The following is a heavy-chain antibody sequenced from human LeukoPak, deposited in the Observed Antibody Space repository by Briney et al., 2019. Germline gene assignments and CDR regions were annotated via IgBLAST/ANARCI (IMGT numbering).Heavy chain of an antibody. Sequence: PGGSLTLSCAASGFTFSSYWVSWVRQAPGKGLEWVANIKQDGSEKYYVDSVKGRFTISRDNAKNSLYLQMNSLRAEDTAVYYCAKYSSSWYVEDYWGQGTLVTVSS. D-gene: IGHD6-13*01. J-gene: IGHJ4*02. CDR3: AKYSSSWYVEDY. CDR1: GFTFSSYW. V-gene: IGHV3-7*01. CDR2: IKQDGSEK.